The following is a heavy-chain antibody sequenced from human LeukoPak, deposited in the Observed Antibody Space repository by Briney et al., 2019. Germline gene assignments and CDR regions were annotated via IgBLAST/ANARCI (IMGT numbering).Heavy chain of an antibody. V-gene: IGHV4-39*07. Sequence: SETLSLTCTVSGGSISSSSYYWGWIRQPPGKGLEWIGSIYYSGSTYYNPSLKSRVTISVDTSKNQLSLRLNSVTAADTAMYYCARGRDGYNFLNRGEYYYFDYWGQGTLITVSS. D-gene: IGHD5-24*01. J-gene: IGHJ4*02. CDR2: IYYSGST. CDR3: ARGRDGYNFLNRGEYYYFDY. CDR1: GGSISSSSYY.